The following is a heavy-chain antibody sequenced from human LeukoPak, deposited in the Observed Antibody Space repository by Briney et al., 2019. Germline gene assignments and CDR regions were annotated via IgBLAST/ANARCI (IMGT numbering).Heavy chain of an antibody. CDR1: GFTVSSNY. Sequence: GGSLRLSCAASGFTVSSNYMSWVRQAPGKGLEWVSAISGSGDRTYYADSVKGRFTISRDNSKKILYLQMNSLRAEDTAVYYCAKEVGVGHMDVWGKGTTVTVSS. CDR2: ISGSGDRT. D-gene: IGHD2-15*01. CDR3: AKEVGVGHMDV. J-gene: IGHJ6*03. V-gene: IGHV3-23*01.